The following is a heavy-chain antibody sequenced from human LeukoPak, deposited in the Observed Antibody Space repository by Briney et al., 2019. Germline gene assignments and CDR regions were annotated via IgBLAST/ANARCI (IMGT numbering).Heavy chain of an antibody. D-gene: IGHD2-2*01. V-gene: IGHV3-33*01. J-gene: IGHJ4*02. Sequence: GGSLRLSCAASGFTFSSYGMHWVRQAPGKGLEWVAVIWYDGSNKYYADSVKGRFTISRDNSKNTLYLQMNSLRAEDTAVYYCARGGDIVVVPAAIPDYWGQGTLVTVSS. CDR2: IWYDGSNK. CDR1: GFTFSSYG. CDR3: ARGGDIVVVPAAIPDY.